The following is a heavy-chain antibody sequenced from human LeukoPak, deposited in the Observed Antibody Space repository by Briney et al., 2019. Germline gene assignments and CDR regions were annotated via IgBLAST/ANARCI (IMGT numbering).Heavy chain of an antibody. CDR1: GFTLSDYW. Sequence: PGGSLRLSCAASGFTLSDYWMTWVRQAPGKGLEWVANIKVDGSEKNYVDSVKGRFTIYTDNAKNSLYLQMNSLRVEDTAIYYCARDEDPFVQYSNSWYDAYDIWGQGTMVTVSS. CDR3: ARDEDPFVQYSNSWYDAYDI. D-gene: IGHD6-13*01. J-gene: IGHJ3*02. CDR2: IKVDGSEK. V-gene: IGHV3-7*01.